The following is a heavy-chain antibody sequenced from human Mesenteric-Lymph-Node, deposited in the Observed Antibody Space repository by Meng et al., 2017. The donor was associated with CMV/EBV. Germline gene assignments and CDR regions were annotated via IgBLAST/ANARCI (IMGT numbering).Heavy chain of an antibody. J-gene: IGHJ4*02. CDR3: ARAGIYGGKTEFDY. CDR1: GGTFSSYA. V-gene: IGHV1-69*01. Sequence: ASGGTFSSYAISWVRQAPGQGLEWMGGIIPIFGTANYAQKFQGRVTITADESTSTAYMELSSLRSEDTAVYYCARAGIYGGKTEFDYWGQGALVTVSS. CDR2: IIPIFGTA. D-gene: IGHD4-23*01.